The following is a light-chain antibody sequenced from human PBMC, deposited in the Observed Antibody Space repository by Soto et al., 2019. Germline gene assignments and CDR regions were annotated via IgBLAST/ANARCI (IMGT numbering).Light chain of an antibody. CDR3: QHYNSYSEA. CDR1: QGISSY. Sequence: IPLTQSPSSLSVSLGDRVPIXWRASQGISSYLAWYQQKPGKAPKLLIYAASTLQSGVPSRFSGSGSGTEFTLTISSLQPDDFATYYCQHYNSYSEAFGQGTKVDIK. J-gene: IGKJ1*01. V-gene: IGKV1-9*01. CDR2: AAS.